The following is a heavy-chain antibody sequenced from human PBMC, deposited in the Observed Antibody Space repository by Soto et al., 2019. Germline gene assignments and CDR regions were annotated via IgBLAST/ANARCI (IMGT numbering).Heavy chain of an antibody. V-gene: IGHV3-30*18. CDR1: VFTFSSYG. CDR2: ISYDGSNK. CDR3: VKAHGWGGNYYYYGMDV. D-gene: IGHD2-15*01. J-gene: IGHJ6*02. Sequence: GGSLRLSCAASVFTFSSYGMHWVRQAPGKGLEWVAVISYDGSNKYYADSVEGRFTISRDNSKNTLYLQMNSLRAEDTAVYYCVKAHGWGGNYYYYGMDVWGQGTTVTVSS.